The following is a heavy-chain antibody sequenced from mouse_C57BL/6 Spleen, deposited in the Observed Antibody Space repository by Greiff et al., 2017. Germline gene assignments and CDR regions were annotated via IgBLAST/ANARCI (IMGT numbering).Heavy chain of an antibody. CDR3: AIYYYGSNVFAY. J-gene: IGHJ3*01. Sequence: QVQLQQSGPELVKPGASVKISCKASGYAFSSSWMNWVKQRPGKGLEWIGRIYPGDGDTDYNGKFKGKATLTADKSSSTAYMQLSSLTSEDSAVYFCAIYYYGSNVFAYWGQGTLVTVSA. D-gene: IGHD1-1*01. V-gene: IGHV1-82*01. CDR2: IYPGDGDT. CDR1: GYAFSSSW.